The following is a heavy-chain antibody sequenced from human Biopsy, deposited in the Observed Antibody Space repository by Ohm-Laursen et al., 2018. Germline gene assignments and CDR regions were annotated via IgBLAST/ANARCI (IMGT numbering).Heavy chain of an antibody. Sequence: SDTLSLTCSVSGDSISSSTYYWGWIRQPPGKGLEWIGTIRNTYFRTSLKSRVTILVDTSKNQFSLKLNSVTAADTAVYYCGRREVVITHDAFDTWGQGTMVTVSS. CDR2: IRNT. J-gene: IGHJ3*02. CDR1: GDSISSSTYY. CDR3: GRREVVITHDAFDT. V-gene: IGHV4-39*07. D-gene: IGHD3-22*01.